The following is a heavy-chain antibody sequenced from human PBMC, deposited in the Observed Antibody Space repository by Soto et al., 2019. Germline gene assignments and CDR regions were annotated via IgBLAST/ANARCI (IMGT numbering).Heavy chain of an antibody. J-gene: IGHJ4*02. D-gene: IGHD6-25*01. CDR2: INGDGSVT. CDR3: INVNDTSSGAGFDD. Sequence: EVQLVESGGGLVQPGGSLRLSCTASGFTFSGFWMHWVRQAPGKGLVWVSRINGDGSVTNYADSVKGRFTISRDNANNTLYLQMNSLSVEDAAMYYCINVNDTSSGAGFDDWGQGTLVTVSS. CDR1: GFTFSGFW. V-gene: IGHV3-74*01.